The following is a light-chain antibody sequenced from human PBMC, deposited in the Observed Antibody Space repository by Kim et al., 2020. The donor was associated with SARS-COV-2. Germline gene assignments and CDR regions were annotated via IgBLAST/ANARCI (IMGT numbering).Light chain of an antibody. CDR1: RLGDKY. V-gene: IGLV3-1*01. Sequence: VSPGQTASITCSGDRLGDKYVCWYQQKPGQSPVVVIYEDDKRPSGIPERFSGSNSGNTATLTISGTQAVDEADYYCQAWDRSTFVVFGGGTKVTVL. CDR2: EDD. CDR3: QAWDRSTFVV. J-gene: IGLJ2*01.